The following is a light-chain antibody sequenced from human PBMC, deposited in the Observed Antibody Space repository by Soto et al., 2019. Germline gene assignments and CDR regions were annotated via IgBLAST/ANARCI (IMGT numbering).Light chain of an antibody. V-gene: IGKV4-1*01. CDR1: QSLLHSNGYNY. CDR3: QQYYSTPRLT. Sequence: DIVMTQSPLSLPVTPGEPASISCRSSQSLLHSNGYNYLDWYQQKPGQPPKLLIYWASTRESGVPDRFSGSGSGTDFTLTISSLQAEDVAVYYCQQYYSTPRLTFGGGTKVDIK. CDR2: WAS. J-gene: IGKJ4*01.